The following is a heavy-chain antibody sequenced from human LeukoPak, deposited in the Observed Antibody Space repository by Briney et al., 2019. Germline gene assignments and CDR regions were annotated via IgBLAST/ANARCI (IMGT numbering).Heavy chain of an antibody. J-gene: IGHJ4*02. Sequence: VASVKVSCKASGYTFTSYDINWVRQATGQGLEWMGWMNPNSGNTGYAQKFQGRVTMTRNTSISTAYMELSSLRSEDTAVYYCARVQLTTVTGYFDYWGQGTLVTVSS. D-gene: IGHD4-17*01. CDR3: ARVQLTTVTGYFDY. CDR1: GYTFTSYD. V-gene: IGHV1-8*01. CDR2: MNPNSGNT.